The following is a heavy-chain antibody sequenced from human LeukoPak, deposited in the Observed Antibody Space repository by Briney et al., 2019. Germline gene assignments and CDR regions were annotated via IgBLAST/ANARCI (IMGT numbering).Heavy chain of an antibody. Sequence: SGPTLVNPTQTLTLTCTFSGFSLSTSGMCVSWIRQPPGKALEWLALIDWDDDKYYSTSLKTRLTISKDTSKNQVALTMTNMDPVDTATYYCARTPGYYDSSGYFPAFDYWAQGTLVTVSS. CDR1: GFSLSTSGMC. CDR3: ARTPGYYDSSGYFPAFDY. V-gene: IGHV2-70*01. CDR2: IDWDDDK. D-gene: IGHD3-22*01. J-gene: IGHJ4*02.